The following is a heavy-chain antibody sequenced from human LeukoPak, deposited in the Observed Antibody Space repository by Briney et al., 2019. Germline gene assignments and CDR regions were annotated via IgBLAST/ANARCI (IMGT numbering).Heavy chain of an antibody. CDR3: AKEGYCSGGSCYSPYYFDY. CDR2: LQYDRTNV. D-gene: IGHD2-15*01. CDR1: GFTFTNYA. J-gene: IGHJ4*02. V-gene: IGHV3-30*02. Sequence: PGGSLRLSCAASGFTFTNYAMSWVRQAPGKGLEWVAYLQYDRTNVQYADSVRGRFTISRDNSKDTLYLQMNSLRAEDTAVYYCAKEGYCSGGSCYSPYYFDYWGQGTLVTVSS.